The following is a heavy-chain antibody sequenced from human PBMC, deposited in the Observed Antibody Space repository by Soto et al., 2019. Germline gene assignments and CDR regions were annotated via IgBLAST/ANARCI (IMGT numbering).Heavy chain of an antibody. CDR3: ARENQSSRGYYLWGWFDP. CDR1: GDSTTGYY. J-gene: IGHJ5*02. D-gene: IGHD3-22*01. V-gene: IGHV4-59*01. Sequence: QVQLQESGPGLVKPSETLSLTCTVSGDSTTGYYWSWIRQPPGKGLEWIGYIFYSVNTNYNPSLKSRVTISVDTSKNQFSLKLNSVTAADTAVYYCARENQSSRGYYLWGWFDPWGQGTLVIVSS. CDR2: IFYSVNT.